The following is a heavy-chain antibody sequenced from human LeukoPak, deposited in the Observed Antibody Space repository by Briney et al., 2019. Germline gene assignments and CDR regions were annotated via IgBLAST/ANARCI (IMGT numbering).Heavy chain of an antibody. D-gene: IGHD3-3*01. CDR2: IKSSTDGGTT. Sequence: GGSLRLSCAASGFSFTNAWMSWVRQVPGKGLEWLGRIKSSTDGGTTDYAAPVKGRFTISRDDSKNTLYLQMNSLKTEDTAVYYCATGPPRYYDFWSAGGGGDYFDYWGQGTLVTVSS. V-gene: IGHV3-15*01. CDR3: ATGPPRYYDFWSAGGGGDYFDY. CDR1: GFSFTNAW. J-gene: IGHJ4*02.